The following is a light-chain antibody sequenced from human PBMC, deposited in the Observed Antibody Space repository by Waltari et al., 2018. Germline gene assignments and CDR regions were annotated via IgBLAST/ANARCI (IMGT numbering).Light chain of an antibody. Sequence: EIVMTQSLATLSLSQGERATLSCRASQSVSGHLAWYQQKPGQAPRLIIHGAFTRATGIPARFSGSGSGTEFSLTISSLQSEDFAIYYCQQYYDWPPWTFGQGTKVEL. CDR1: QSVSGH. CDR3: QQYYDWPPWT. V-gene: IGKV3D-15*01. J-gene: IGKJ1*01. CDR2: GAF.